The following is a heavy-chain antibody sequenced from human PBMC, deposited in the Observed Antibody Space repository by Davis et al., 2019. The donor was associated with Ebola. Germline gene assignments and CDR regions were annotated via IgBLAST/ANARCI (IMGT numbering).Heavy chain of an antibody. Sequence: PSETLSLTCTVSGGSISGYYWSWIRQPPGKGLEWIAYIYYTGSTNYNPSLKSRVTISVVKSQNQLSLKLSSVTAADTAIYYCARDHHGFDSWGQGTLVTVSS. V-gene: IGHV4-59*01. J-gene: IGHJ5*01. CDR2: IYYTGST. CDR3: ARDHHGFDS. CDR1: GGSISGYY.